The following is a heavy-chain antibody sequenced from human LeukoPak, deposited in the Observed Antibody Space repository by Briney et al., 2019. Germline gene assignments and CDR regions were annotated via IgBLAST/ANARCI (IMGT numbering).Heavy chain of an antibody. CDR1: GGSISSGSYY. J-gene: IGHJ4*02. CDR3: ARGYYYFDY. V-gene: IGHV4-61*02. CDR2: IYTSGST. D-gene: IGHD3-22*01. Sequence: KASQTLSLTCTVSGGSISSGSYYWSWIRQPAGKGLEWIGRIYTSGSTNYHPSLKSRYTISVDTSKNQFSLKLSSVTAADTAVYYCARGYYYFDYWGQGTLVTVSS.